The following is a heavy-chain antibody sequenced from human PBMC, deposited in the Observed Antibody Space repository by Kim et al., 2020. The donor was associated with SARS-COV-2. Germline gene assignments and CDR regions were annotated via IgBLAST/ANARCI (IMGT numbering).Heavy chain of an antibody. V-gene: IGHV6-1*01. CDR2: TYYRSRWYY. Sequence: SQTLSLTCAXSGDSVSGNSVVWNWFRQSPSRGLEWLGRTYYRSRWYYDYALSVKSRVIIRPDTSKNQFSLQLNSVTPEDTAVYYCARGPMRGQGFDPWGQGILVTVSS. CDR3: ARGPMRGQGFDP. D-gene: IGHD3-10*01. CDR1: GDSVSGNSVV. J-gene: IGHJ5*02.